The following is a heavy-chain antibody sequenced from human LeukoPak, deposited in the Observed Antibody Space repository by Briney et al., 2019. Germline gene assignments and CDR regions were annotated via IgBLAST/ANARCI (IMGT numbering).Heavy chain of an antibody. Sequence: SVKVSCKASGGTFSSYAISWVRQAPGQGLEWMGRIIPILGIANYAQKFQGRVTITADKSTSTAYMELSSLRSEDTAVYYCARDRIYYYGSGSYYKFDYRGQGTLVTVSS. J-gene: IGHJ4*02. CDR1: GGTFSSYA. CDR2: IIPILGIA. V-gene: IGHV1-69*04. CDR3: ARDRIYYYGSGSYYKFDY. D-gene: IGHD3-10*01.